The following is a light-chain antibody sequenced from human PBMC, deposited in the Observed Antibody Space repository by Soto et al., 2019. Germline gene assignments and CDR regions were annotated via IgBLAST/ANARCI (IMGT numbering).Light chain of an antibody. J-gene: IGKJ4*01. CDR1: QSVSSN. CDR2: GAS. Sequence: EIVMTQSPATLSVSPGERATLSCRASQSVSSNLAWYQQKPGQAPRLLIYGASSRATGIPDRFSGSGSGTDFTLTISSLEPEDFAVYYCQQRGDWPPTFGGGTKVDIK. CDR3: QQRGDWPPT. V-gene: IGKV3-11*01.